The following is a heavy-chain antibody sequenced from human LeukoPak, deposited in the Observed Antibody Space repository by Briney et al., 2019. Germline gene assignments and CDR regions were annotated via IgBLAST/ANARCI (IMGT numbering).Heavy chain of an antibody. CDR2: IYSGGST. J-gene: IGHJ6*02. Sequence: ETLSLTCAVYGGSFSGYYMSWVRQAPGKGLEWVSVIYSGGSTYYADSVKGRFTISRDNSKNTLYLQMNSLRAEDTAVYYCARDRGYSYEYYYYGMDVWGQGTTVTVSS. CDR3: ARDRGYSYEYYYYGMDV. V-gene: IGHV3-66*01. CDR1: GGSFSGYY. D-gene: IGHD5-18*01.